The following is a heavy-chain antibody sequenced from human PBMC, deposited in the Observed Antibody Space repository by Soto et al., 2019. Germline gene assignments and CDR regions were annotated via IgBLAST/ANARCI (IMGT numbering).Heavy chain of an antibody. D-gene: IGHD2-15*01. J-gene: IGHJ4*02. V-gene: IGHV4-34*01. Sequence: SETLSLTSAVYGGSFSGYYWSWIRQPPGKGLEWIGEINHSGSTNYNPSLKSRVTISVDTSKNQFSLKLSSVTAADTAVYYCARPSQYCSGGSCYSDGLWGQGTLVTVSS. CDR2: INHSGST. CDR3: ARPSQYCSGGSCYSDGL. CDR1: GGSFSGYY.